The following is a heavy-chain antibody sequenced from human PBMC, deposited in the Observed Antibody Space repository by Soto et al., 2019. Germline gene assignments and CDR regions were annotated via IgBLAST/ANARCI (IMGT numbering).Heavy chain of an antibody. CDR2: ISSTTNYI. CDR1: GFTFTSDS. CDR3: ARESEDLTSNFDY. J-gene: IGHJ4*02. Sequence: GGSLRLSSAAAGFTFTSDSMNWVRQAPGKGLEWVSSISSTTNYIYYGDSMKGRFTISRDNAKNSLYLEMNSLRAEDTAVYYCARESEDLTSNFDYWGQGTLVTVSS. V-gene: IGHV3-21*06.